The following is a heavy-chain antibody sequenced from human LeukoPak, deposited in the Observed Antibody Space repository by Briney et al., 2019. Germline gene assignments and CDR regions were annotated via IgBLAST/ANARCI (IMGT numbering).Heavy chain of an antibody. D-gene: IGHD2-2*01. CDR1: GGSINGYY. CDR3: ARTQLLRGRYYYMDV. J-gene: IGHJ6*04. V-gene: IGHV4-4*07. CDR2: IYTSENT. Sequence: SETLSLTCTVSGGSINGYYWSWIRQPAGKQLEWIGRIYTSENTNYNPSLKSRVTIPVDTSENQFSLKVTSVTAADTAVYYCARTQLLRGRYYYMDVWGKGTTVTVSS.